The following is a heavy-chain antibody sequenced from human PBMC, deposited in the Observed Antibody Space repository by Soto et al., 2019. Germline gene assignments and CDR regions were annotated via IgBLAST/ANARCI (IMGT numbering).Heavy chain of an antibody. D-gene: IGHD5-12*01. CDR3: ARTDIVTTNCFDP. CDR1: GESFIGYY. Sequence: QVHLQQWGAGLLKPSETLSLTCAVYGESFIGYYWTWIRQPPGKGLEWIGEINHRGSANYNPSLKSRVTISVDTSNNQSSLKLSSVTAADTSVYYCARTDIVTTNCFDPWGQGTLVTVS. V-gene: IGHV4-34*02. J-gene: IGHJ5*02. CDR2: INHRGSA.